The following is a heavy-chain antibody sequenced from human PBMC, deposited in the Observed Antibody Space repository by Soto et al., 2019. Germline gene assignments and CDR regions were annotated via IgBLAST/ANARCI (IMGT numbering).Heavy chain of an antibody. V-gene: IGHV1-58*02. CDR1: GFTFTSSA. CDR2: IVVGSGNT. J-gene: IGHJ6*03. CDR3: AADPCSSTSCLPPTNYYYYYMDV. Sequence: ASVKVSCKASGFTFTSSAMQWVRQARGQRLEWIGWIVVGSGNTNYAQKFQERVTITRDMSTSTAYMELSSLRSEDTAVYYCAADPCSSTSCLPPTNYYYYYMDVWGKGTTVTVSS. D-gene: IGHD2-2*01.